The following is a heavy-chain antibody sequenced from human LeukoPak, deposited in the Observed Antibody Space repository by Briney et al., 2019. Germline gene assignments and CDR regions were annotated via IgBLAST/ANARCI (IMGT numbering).Heavy chain of an antibody. CDR1: GFTFRFYW. J-gene: IGHJ4*02. CDR2: IKQDGSEK. CDR3: ARDRQDYDFWSGMKYYFDY. V-gene: IGHV3-7*01. D-gene: IGHD3-3*01. Sequence: GGSLRLSCAASGFTFRFYWMSWVRQAPGKGLEWVANIKQDGSEKYYVDSVKGRFTISRDNAKNSLYLQMNSLRAEDTAVYYCARDRQDYDFWSGMKYYFDYWGQGTLVTVPS.